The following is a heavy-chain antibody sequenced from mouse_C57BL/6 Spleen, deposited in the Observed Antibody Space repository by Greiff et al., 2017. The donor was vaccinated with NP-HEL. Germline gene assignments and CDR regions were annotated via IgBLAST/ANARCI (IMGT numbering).Heavy chain of an antibody. CDR3: TPFYYGYDAGMDY. CDR2: IRLKSDNYAT. CDR1: GFTFSNYW. J-gene: IGHJ4*01. D-gene: IGHD2-2*01. Sequence: EVKLEESGGGLVQPGGSMKLSCVASGFTFSNYWMNWVRQSPEKGLEWVAQIRLKSDNYATHYAESVKGRFTISRDDSKSSVYLQMNNLRAEDTGIYYCTPFYYGYDAGMDYWGQGTSVTVSS. V-gene: IGHV6-3*01.